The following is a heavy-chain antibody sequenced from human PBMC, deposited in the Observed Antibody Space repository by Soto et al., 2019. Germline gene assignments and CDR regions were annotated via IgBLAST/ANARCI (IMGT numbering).Heavy chain of an antibody. V-gene: IGHV4-59*01. CDR2: IYYSGST. J-gene: IGHJ6*02. D-gene: IGHD3-10*01. Sequence: NPSETLSLTCTVSGGSFSSYYWSWIRQPPGKGLEWIGYIYYSGSTNYNPSLKSRVTISVDTSKNQFSLKLSSVTAADTAVYYCARDRKGLGWFGELSYYYGMDVWGQGTTVTVSS. CDR3: ARDRKGLGWFGELSYYYGMDV. CDR1: GGSFSSYY.